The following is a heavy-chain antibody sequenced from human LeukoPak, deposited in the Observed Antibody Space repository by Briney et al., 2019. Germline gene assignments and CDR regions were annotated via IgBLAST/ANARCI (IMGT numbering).Heavy chain of an antibody. CDR3: ARGNHRDGDYGCWFDP. J-gene: IGHJ5*02. CDR1: GGSMNNYY. V-gene: IGHV4-59*08. Sequence: SETLSLTCTVSGGSMNNYYWSWIRQPPGKGLEWIGYIYYSGSTNYNPSLKSRVTISVDTSKNQFSLRLSSVTAADTAVYYCARGNHRDGDYGCWFDPWGQGTLVTVSS. CDR2: IYYSGST. D-gene: IGHD4-17*01.